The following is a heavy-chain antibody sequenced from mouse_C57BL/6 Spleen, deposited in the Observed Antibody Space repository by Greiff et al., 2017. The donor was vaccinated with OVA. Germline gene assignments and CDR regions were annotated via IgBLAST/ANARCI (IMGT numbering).Heavy chain of an antibody. CDR1: GYAFSSYW. J-gene: IGHJ3*01. V-gene: IGHV1-80*01. D-gene: IGHD1-1*01. CDR2: IYPGDGDT. CDR3: AREGLSPFAY. Sequence: QVHVKQSGAELVKPGASVKISCKASGYAFSSYWMNWVKQRPGKGLEWIGQIYPGDGDTNYNGKFKGKATLTADKSSSTAYMQLSSLTSEDSAVYFCAREGLSPFAYWGQGTLVTVSA.